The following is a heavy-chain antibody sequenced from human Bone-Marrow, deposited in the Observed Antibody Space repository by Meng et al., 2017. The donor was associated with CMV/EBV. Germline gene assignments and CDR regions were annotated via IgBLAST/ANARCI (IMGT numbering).Heavy chain of an antibody. CDR3: ARGDIVVVPAATPFDY. J-gene: IGHJ4*02. V-gene: IGHV3-48*03. D-gene: IGHD2-2*01. Sequence: GESLKISCTASGFTFSSYAMSWVRQAPGKGLEWVSYISSSGSTIYYADSVKGRFTISRDNAKNSLYLQMNSLRAEDTAVYYCARGDIVVVPAATPFDYWGQGTLVTVSS. CDR2: ISSSGSTI. CDR1: GFTFSSYA.